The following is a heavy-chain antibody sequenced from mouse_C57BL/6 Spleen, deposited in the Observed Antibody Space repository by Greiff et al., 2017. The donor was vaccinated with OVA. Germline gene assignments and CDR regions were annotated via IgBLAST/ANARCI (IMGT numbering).Heavy chain of an antibody. CDR3: ASQGRYGNYGGGYFDV. V-gene: IGHV1-76*01. CDR1: GYTFTDYY. D-gene: IGHD2-1*01. CDR2: IYPGSGNT. J-gene: IGHJ1*03. Sequence: VKLQESGAELVRPGASVKLSCKASGYTFTDYYINWVKQRPGQGLEWIARIYPGSGNTYYNEKFKGKATLTAEKSSSTAYMQLSSLTSEDSAVYFCASQGRYGNYGGGYFDVWGTGTTVTVSS.